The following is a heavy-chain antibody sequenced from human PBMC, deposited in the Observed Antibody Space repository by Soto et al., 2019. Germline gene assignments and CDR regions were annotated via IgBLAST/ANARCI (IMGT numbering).Heavy chain of an antibody. V-gene: IGHV4-39*01. J-gene: IGHJ4*02. CDR1: GGSISSSSYS. CDR2: FYYSGST. Sequence: SETLSLTCTVSGGSISSSSYSWGWIRQPPGKGPEWIGTFYYSGSTYYNPSLKSRVTISVDTSKNQFFLKLSSVTAADTAVYYCARLHGYCSGPSAYWGQGTLVTVSS. D-gene: IGHD2-15*01. CDR3: ARLHGYCSGPSAY.